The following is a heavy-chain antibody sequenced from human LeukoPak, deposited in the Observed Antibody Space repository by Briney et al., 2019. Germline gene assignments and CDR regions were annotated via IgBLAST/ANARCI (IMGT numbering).Heavy chain of an antibody. Sequence: GGSLRLSCAASGFTVPENYMNWVRQAPGRGLEWVSGISASSDNTYYADSVKGRSTISRDNAKNTLYLEMNSLRAEDTAVYYCGKDPNGDYIGAFEMWGRGTTVTVSP. V-gene: IGHV3-23*01. CDR3: GKDPNGDYIGAFEM. CDR2: ISASSDNT. J-gene: IGHJ3*02. D-gene: IGHD4-17*01. CDR1: GFTVPENY.